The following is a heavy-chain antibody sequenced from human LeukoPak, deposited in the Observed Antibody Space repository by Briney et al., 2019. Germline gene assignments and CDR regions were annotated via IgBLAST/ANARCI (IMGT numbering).Heavy chain of an antibody. J-gene: IGHJ4*02. D-gene: IGHD3-16*01. CDR1: GGSISSGGYY. Sequence: SQTLSLTCTVSGGSISSGGYYWGWIRQPPGKGLEWIGSIYYSGSTYYNPSLKSRVTISVDTSKNQFSLKLSSVTAADTAVYYCARDWALDYWGQGTLVTVSS. CDR3: ARDWALDY. CDR2: IYYSGST. V-gene: IGHV4-39*07.